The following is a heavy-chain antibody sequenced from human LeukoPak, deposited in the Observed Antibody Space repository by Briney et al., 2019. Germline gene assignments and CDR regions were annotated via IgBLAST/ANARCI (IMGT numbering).Heavy chain of an antibody. CDR2: ISGSGGST. D-gene: IGHD2-15*01. CDR3: AKAGAVVVVAAKYFDY. J-gene: IGHJ4*02. Sequence: GGSLRLSCAASGFTFTDSYMTWVRQAPGKGLEWLSYISGSGGSTYYADSVKGRFTISRDNSKNTLYLQMNSLRAEDTAVYYCAKAGAVVVVAAKYFDYWGQGTLVTVSS. V-gene: IGHV3-23*01. CDR1: GFTFTDSY.